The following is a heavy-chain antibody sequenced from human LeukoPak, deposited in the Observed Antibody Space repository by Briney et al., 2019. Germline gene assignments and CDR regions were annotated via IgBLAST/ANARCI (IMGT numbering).Heavy chain of an antibody. V-gene: IGHV4-59*01. D-gene: IGHD6-19*01. CDR3: ARAGGGWSFDY. CDR1: GASISTYY. Sequence: SPSETLSLTCTVSGASISTYYWSWIRQPPGKGLEWIGYLFFGGSTNYSPSLKSRVTISSDTSKNQLSLKLTSVTAADTAVYYCARAGGGWSFDYLGQGTLVTVSS. CDR2: LFFGGST. J-gene: IGHJ4*02.